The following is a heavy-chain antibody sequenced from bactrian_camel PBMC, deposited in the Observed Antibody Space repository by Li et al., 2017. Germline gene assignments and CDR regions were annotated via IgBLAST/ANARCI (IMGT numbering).Heavy chain of an antibody. J-gene: IGHJ4*01. D-gene: IGHD6*01. CDR1: GSQKSRKY. V-gene: IGHV3S53*01. Sequence: HVQLVESGGGSVQAGGSLRLSCAASGSQKSRKYVAWFRQVPGKEREEVGIARTYSDTSSYGDPVKGRFTIVVDNAKDTMYLQMNNLNQEDTARYYCAVDRGTGCKFRAGTAYWGQGTQVTVS. CDR2: RTYSDTS. CDR3: AVDRGTGCKFRAGTAY.